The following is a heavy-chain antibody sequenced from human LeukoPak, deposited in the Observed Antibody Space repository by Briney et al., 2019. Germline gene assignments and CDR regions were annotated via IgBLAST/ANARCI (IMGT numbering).Heavy chain of an antibody. CDR3: ARGDYSGYDYNWFDP. V-gene: IGHV1-69*04. CDR2: IIPILGIA. CDR1: GYTFTSYG. Sequence: GASVKVSCKASGYTFTSYGISWVRQAPGQGLEWMGRIIPILGIANYAQKFQGRVTITADKSTSTAYMELSSLRSEDTAVYYCARGDYSGYDYNWFDPWGQGTLVTVSS. D-gene: IGHD5-12*01. J-gene: IGHJ5*02.